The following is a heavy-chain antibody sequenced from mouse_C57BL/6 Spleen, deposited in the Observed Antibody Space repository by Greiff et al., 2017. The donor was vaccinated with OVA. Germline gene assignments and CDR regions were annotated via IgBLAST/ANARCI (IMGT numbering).Heavy chain of an antibody. CDR1: GFTFTDYY. CDR2: IYPGSGNT. V-gene: IGHV1-76*01. D-gene: IGHD1-1*01. CDR3: ARSILRSFDV. Sequence: VQLQQSGAELVRPGASVKLSCTASGFTFTDYYITWVKQGPGQGLEWIARIYPGSGNTYYIEKFKGKATLTAEKSSSTAYLQLSSLTSEDSAVYFGARSILRSFDVWGTGTTVTVSS. J-gene: IGHJ1*03.